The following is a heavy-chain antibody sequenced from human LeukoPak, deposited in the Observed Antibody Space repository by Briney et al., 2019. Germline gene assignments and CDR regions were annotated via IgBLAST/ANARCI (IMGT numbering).Heavy chain of an antibody. J-gene: IGHJ4*02. D-gene: IGHD4-11*01. CDR3: ARDKGYSKDY. Sequence: PGGSLRLSCAASGFPFSSYWLHWVRQAPGKGLVWVSHINSDGSTTTYADSVKGRFTISRDNAKNTLYLQMNSLRGEDTAVYYCARDKGYSKDYWGQRTPVTVSS. V-gene: IGHV3-74*03. CDR2: INSDGSTT. CDR1: GFPFSSYW.